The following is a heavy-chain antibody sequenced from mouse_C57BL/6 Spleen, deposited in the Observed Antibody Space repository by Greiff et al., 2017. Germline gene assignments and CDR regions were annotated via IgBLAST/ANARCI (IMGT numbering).Heavy chain of an antibody. D-gene: IGHD1-1*01. J-gene: IGHJ2*01. CDR3: ARLIRGRSPLFDY. CDR1: GYTFTSYW. V-gene: IGHV1-55*01. Sequence: QVQLKQPGAELVKPGASVKMSCKASGYTFTSYWITWVKQRPGQGLEWIGDIYPGSGSTNYNEKFKSKATLTVDTSSSTAYMQLSSLTSEDSAVYYCARLIRGRSPLFDYWGQGTTLTVSS. CDR2: IYPGSGST.